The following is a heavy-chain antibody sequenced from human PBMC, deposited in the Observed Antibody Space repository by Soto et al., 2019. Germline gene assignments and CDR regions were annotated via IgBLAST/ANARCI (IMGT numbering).Heavy chain of an antibody. CDR2: ISAYNGNT. Sequence: QVQLVQSGAEVKKPGASVKVSCKASGYTFTSYGISWVRQAPGQGLEWMGWISAYNGNTNYAQKPQGRVTMTTDTPTSTAYRTLRSRRSEDPALYYSSRDGLFGELLGRYYFDSWAQEPLFT. J-gene: IGHJ4*02. V-gene: IGHV1-18*04. D-gene: IGHD3-10*01. CDR1: GYTFTSYG. CDR3: SRDGLFGELLGRYYFDS.